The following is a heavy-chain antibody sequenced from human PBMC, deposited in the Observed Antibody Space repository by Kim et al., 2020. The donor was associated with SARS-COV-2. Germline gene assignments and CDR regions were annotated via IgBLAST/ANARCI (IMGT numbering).Heavy chain of an antibody. Sequence: GESLKISCKGSGYSFTSYWIGWVRQMPGKGLEWMGIIYPGDSDTRYSPSFQGQVTISADKSISTAYLQWSSLKASDTAMYYCARHPKMATTPSDPFDYWGQGTLVTVSS. CDR3: ARHPKMATTPSDPFDY. CDR1: GYSFTSYW. J-gene: IGHJ4*02. CDR2: IYPGDSDT. D-gene: IGHD5-12*01. V-gene: IGHV5-51*01.